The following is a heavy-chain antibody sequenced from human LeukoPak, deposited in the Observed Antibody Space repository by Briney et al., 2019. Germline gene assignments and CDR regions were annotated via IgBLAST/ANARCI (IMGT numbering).Heavy chain of an antibody. D-gene: IGHD2-2*02. CDR3: ARRVASDIVVVPAAIGGAFDS. V-gene: IGHV1-46*01. Sequence: ASVRVSCKASGYTFTSYYMHWVRQAPGQGLEWMGLINPSGGSTSYAQKFQGRVTMTRETSTSTVYMELSSLRSEDTAVYYCARRVASDIVVVPAAIGGAFDSWGQGTTATVSS. J-gene: IGHJ3*02. CDR1: GYTFTSYY. CDR2: INPSGGST.